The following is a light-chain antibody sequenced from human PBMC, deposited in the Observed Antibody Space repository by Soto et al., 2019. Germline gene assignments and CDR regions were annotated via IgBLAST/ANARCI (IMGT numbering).Light chain of an antibody. Sequence: QSALTQPASVSGSPGQSISISCTGTSSDVVTYNLVSWYQQHPGKAPTVLIYEGTKRPSGVSNRFSGSKSGNTASLTISGLQTEDEADYYFYSFAGSTTFSYVFGPGTKVTVL. CDR2: EGT. CDR3: YSFAGSTTFSYV. J-gene: IGLJ1*01. CDR1: SSDVVTYNL. V-gene: IGLV2-23*03.